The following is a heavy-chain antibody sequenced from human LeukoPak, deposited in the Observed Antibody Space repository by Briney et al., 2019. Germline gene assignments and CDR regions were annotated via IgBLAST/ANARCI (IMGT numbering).Heavy chain of an antibody. V-gene: IGHV4-38-2*01. CDR1: GYSISSGYY. D-gene: IGHD6-19*01. CDR3: ARDGIAVAGTIFDY. CDR2: IYHSGST. Sequence: SETLSLTCAVSGYSISSGYYWGWIRQPPGKGLEWIGSIYHSGSTYYNPSLKSRVTISVDTSKNQLSLKLSSVTAADTAVYYCARDGIAVAGTIFDYWGQGTLVTVSS. J-gene: IGHJ4*02.